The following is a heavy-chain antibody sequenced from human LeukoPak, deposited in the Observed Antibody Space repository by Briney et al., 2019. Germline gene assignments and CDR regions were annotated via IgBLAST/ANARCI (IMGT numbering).Heavy chain of an antibody. CDR1: GFTFSSYG. CDR2: ISGSGGST. V-gene: IGHV3-23*01. Sequence: GGTLRLSCAASGFTFSSYGMSWVRQAPGKGLEWVSVISGSGGSTYYADSVKGRFTISRDNSKNTLYLQMNSLRAEDTAVYYCAKAEGIAVAGTAAFDIWGQGTMVTVSS. J-gene: IGHJ3*02. D-gene: IGHD6-19*01. CDR3: AKAEGIAVAGTAAFDI.